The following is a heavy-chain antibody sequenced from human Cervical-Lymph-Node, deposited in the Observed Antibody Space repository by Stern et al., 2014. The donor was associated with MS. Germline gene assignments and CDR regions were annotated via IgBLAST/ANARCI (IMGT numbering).Heavy chain of an antibody. J-gene: IGHJ4*02. D-gene: IGHD6-6*01. CDR2: INPNSGGT. Sequence: QVQLVQSGAEVKKPGASVKVSCKASGYTFTGYYMHWARQAPGQGLEWMGWINPNSGGTNYAQKFQGWVTMTRDTSISTAYMELSRLRSDDTAVYYCARVNGPIPIAARPYYFDYWGQGTLVTVSS. CDR1: GYTFTGYY. CDR3: ARVNGPIPIAARPYYFDY. V-gene: IGHV1-2*04.